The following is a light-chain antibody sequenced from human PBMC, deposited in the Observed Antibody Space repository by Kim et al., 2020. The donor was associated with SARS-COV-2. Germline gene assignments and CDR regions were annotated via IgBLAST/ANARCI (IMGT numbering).Light chain of an antibody. CDR2: GST. CDR1: PSVSSN. Sequence: STGGRAHLPCPASPSVSSNLAWYQHKPGQAPRLLIYGSTTRATGIPARFSGSWSGTGFTLTISRLQSEDCAIYYCQQYNYWPLYTFGQGTRLEI. J-gene: IGKJ2*01. CDR3: QQYNYWPLYT. V-gene: IGKV3-15*01.